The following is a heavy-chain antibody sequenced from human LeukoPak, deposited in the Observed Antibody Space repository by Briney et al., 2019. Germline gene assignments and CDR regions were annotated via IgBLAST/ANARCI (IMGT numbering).Heavy chain of an antibody. CDR1: GGSISTYY. J-gene: IGHJ4*02. D-gene: IGHD6-13*01. CDR3: ARGYSSLFDY. V-gene: IGHV4-59*08. CDR2: IYYSGNT. Sequence: SETLSLTCTVSGGSISTYYWSWIRQPPGKGLEWIGYIYYSGNTIYNSSLKSRVTISVDKSKNQFSLKLSSVTAADTAVYYCARGYSSLFDYWGQGTLVTVSS.